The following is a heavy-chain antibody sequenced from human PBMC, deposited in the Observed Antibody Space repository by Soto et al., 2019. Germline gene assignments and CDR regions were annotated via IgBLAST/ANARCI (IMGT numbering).Heavy chain of an antibody. D-gene: IGHD3-16*02. J-gene: IGHJ4*02. CDR2: INAGNGNT. CDR1: GYTFTSYA. V-gene: IGHV1-3*01. CDR3: ASHRYTGYISELVPVN. Sequence: QVQLVQSGAEVKKPGASVKVSCKASGYTFTSYAMHWVRQAPGQRLEWMGWINAGNGNTKYSQKFQGRVTITRDTSASTAYMELSSLRSEDTAVYYCASHRYTGYISELVPVNWGQGTLVTVSS.